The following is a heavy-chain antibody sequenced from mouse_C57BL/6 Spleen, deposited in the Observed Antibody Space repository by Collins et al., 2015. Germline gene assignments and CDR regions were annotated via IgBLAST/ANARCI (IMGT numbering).Heavy chain of an antibody. CDR2: INPNNGGT. Sequence: EVLLQQSGPELAKPGASVKIPCKASGYTFTDYNMDWVKQSHGKSLEWIGDINPNNGGTIYNQKFKGKATLTVDKSSSTAYMELRSLTSEDTAVYYCAREGDYSYAMDYWGQGTSVTVSS. CDR1: GYTFTDYN. J-gene: IGHJ4*01. CDR3: AREGDYSYAMDY. V-gene: IGHV1-18*01. D-gene: IGHD1-1*01.